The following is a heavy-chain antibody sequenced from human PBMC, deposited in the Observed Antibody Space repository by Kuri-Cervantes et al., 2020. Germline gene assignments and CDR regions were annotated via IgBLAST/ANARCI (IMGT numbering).Heavy chain of an antibody. CDR3: ARCLGGDRGGDCYGLDY. Sequence: ASVKVSCKASGYTFTSYDINWVRQATGQGLEWMGWMNPNSGNTGYAQKSQGRVTMTRNTSISTAYMELSSLRSEDTAVYYCARCLGGDRGGDCYGLDYWGQGTLVTVSS. J-gene: IGHJ4*02. CDR2: MNPNSGNT. V-gene: IGHV1-8*01. D-gene: IGHD2-21*02. CDR1: GYTFTSYD.